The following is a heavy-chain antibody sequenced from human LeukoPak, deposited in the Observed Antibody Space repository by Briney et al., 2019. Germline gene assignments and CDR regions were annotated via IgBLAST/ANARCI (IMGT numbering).Heavy chain of an antibody. CDR1: GGSISSSSYY. CDR3: ATSPPPYGGNVGGVHY. V-gene: IGHV4-39*01. D-gene: IGHD4-23*01. CDR2: FYYTGST. Sequence: SETLSLTCTVSGGSISSSSYYWGWIRQPPGKGLEWIGSFYYTGSTYYNPSLKSRVTISVDTSKNQFSLRLSSVTAADTAVYYCATSPPPYGGNVGGVHYWGQGTLVTVSS. J-gene: IGHJ4*02.